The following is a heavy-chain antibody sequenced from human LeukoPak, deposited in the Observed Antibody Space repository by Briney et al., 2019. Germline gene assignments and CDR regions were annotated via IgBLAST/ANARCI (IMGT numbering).Heavy chain of an antibody. V-gene: IGHV4-34*01. D-gene: IGHD3-9*01. CDR2: INHSGST. Sequence: SETLSLTCAVYGGSFSGYYWSWIRQPPGKGLEWIGEINHSGSTNYNPSLKSRVTISVDTSKNQFSLKLSSVTAADTAVYYCARWTHYDILTGYSYDHWGQGTLVTVSS. CDR1: GGSFSGYY. CDR3: ARWTHYDILTGYSYDH. J-gene: IGHJ4*02.